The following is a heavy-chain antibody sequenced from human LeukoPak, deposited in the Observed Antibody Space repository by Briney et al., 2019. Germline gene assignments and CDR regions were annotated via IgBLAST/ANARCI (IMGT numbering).Heavy chain of an antibody. CDR1: GYSMSSGYY. V-gene: IGHV4-38-2*02. Sequence: PSETLSLTCSVSGYSMSSGYYWSWIRQPPGKELEWLGSMFHSGRAFYNPSLKSRVNISVDTSKNQFSLKLTSVTAADTAVYYCARVRYNWNRDFDYWGQGTLVTVSS. D-gene: IGHD1-20*01. CDR3: ARVRYNWNRDFDY. CDR2: MFHSGRA. J-gene: IGHJ4*02.